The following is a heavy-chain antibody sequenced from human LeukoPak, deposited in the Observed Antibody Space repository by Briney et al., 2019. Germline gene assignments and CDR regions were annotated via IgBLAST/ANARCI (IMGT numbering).Heavy chain of an antibody. CDR1: GYTFTSYG. CDR2: ISAYNGNT. CDR3: ARDLRGNSDFDY. Sequence: ASVNVSCKASGYTFTSYGISWVRQAPGQGLEWMGWISAYNGNTNYAQKLQGRVTMTTDTSTSTAYMELRSLRSDDTAVYYCARDLRGNSDFDYWGQGTLVTVSS. V-gene: IGHV1-18*01. J-gene: IGHJ4*02. D-gene: IGHD1/OR15-1a*01.